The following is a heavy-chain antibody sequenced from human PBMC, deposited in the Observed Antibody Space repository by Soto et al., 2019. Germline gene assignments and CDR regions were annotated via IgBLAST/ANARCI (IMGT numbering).Heavy chain of an antibody. CDR2: ISSDGDTI. V-gene: IGHV3-9*01. D-gene: IGHD5-12*01. Sequence: EVQLIESGGGWVQPGTSLRVSCVASGFTFHEYAIHWVRQAPGKGLEGVSGISSDGDTIAYADSVQGRFTVFRDNAKNSLYLQMNSLRAEDTALYYCTKGGYDVIYYFGMDVWGQGTTVTVSS. CDR3: TKGGYDVIYYFGMDV. CDR1: GFTFHEYA. J-gene: IGHJ6*02.